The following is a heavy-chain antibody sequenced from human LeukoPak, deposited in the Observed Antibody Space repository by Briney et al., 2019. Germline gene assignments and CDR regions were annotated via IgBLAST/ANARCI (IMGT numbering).Heavy chain of an antibody. J-gene: IGHJ3*02. Sequence: ASVKVSCKASGYTFTSYYMHWVRQAPGQGLEWMGIINSSGGSTSYAQKFQGRVTMTRDMSTSTVYMELSSLRSEDTAVYYCARAKAMVDAFDIWGQGTMVTVSS. V-gene: IGHV1-46*01. D-gene: IGHD5-18*01. CDR2: INSSGGST. CDR3: ARAKAMVDAFDI. CDR1: GYTFTSYY.